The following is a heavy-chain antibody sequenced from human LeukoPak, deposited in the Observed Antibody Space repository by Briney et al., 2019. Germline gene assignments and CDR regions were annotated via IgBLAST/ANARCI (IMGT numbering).Heavy chain of an antibody. CDR1: GFTFSSYS. CDR3: ARDRGLYGMDV. CDR2: ISSSSSYI. V-gene: IGHV3-21*01. D-gene: IGHD1-26*01. J-gene: IGHJ6*02. Sequence: GGSLRLSCAASGFTFSSYSMNWVRQAPGKGLEWVPSISSSSSYIYYADSVKGRFTISRDNAKNSLYLQMNSLRADDTAVYYCARDRGLYGMDVWGQGTTVTVSS.